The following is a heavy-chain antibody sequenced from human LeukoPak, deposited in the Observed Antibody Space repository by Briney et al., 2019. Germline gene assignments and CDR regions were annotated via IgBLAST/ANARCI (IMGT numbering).Heavy chain of an antibody. D-gene: IGHD3-9*01. J-gene: IGHJ6*02. CDR1: GFTFSSYG. V-gene: IGHV3-30*03. CDR3: ARDRVGYDILTGYSDYYGMDV. CDR2: ISYDGTNK. Sequence: GRSLRLSCAASGFTFSSYGMHWVRQAPGKGLEWVAVISYDGTNKYYADSVKGRFTISRDNSKNTLYLQMNSLRAEDTAVYYCARDRVGYDILTGYSDYYGMDVWGQGTTVTVSS.